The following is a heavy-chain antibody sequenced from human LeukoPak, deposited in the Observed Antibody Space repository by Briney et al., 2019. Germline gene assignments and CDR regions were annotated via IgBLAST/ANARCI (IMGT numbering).Heavy chain of an antibody. CDR1: GFTFSSYG. J-gene: IGHJ4*02. V-gene: IGHV3-23*01. CDR3: AKDPRPATPFDY. CDR2: ISGSGGST. D-gene: IGHD1-26*01. Sequence: LTGGSLRLSCAASGFTFSSYGMSWVRQAPGKGLEWVSAISGSGGSTYYADSVKGRFTISRDNSKNTLYLQMNSLRAEDTAVYYCAKDPRPATPFDYWGQGTLVTVSS.